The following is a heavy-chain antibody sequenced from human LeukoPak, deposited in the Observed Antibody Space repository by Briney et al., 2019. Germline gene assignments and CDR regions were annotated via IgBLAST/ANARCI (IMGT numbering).Heavy chain of an antibody. V-gene: IGHV1-24*01. CDR1: GYTLTELS. CDR3: ATQYGSGSPPFDY. Sequence: ASVKVSCKVPGYTLTELSMHWVRQAPGKGLEWMGGFDPEDDETIYAQKFQGRVTMTEDTSTDTAYMELSSLRSEDTAVYYCATQYGSGSPPFDYWGQGTLVTVSS. D-gene: IGHD3-10*01. CDR2: FDPEDDET. J-gene: IGHJ4*02.